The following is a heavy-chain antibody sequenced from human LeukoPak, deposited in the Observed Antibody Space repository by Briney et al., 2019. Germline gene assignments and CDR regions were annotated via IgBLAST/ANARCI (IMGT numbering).Heavy chain of an antibody. J-gene: IGHJ4*02. CDR1: GFTFSSYS. V-gene: IGHV3-21*01. Sequence: PGGSLRLSCAASGFTFSSYSMNWVRQAPGKGPEWVSSISSSSSYIYYADSVKGRFTISRDNAKNSLYLQMNSLGAEDTAVYYRATPIKRYCSSTSCYDFDYWGQGTLVTVSS. CDR2: ISSSSSYI. D-gene: IGHD2-2*01. CDR3: ATPIKRYCSSTSCYDFDY.